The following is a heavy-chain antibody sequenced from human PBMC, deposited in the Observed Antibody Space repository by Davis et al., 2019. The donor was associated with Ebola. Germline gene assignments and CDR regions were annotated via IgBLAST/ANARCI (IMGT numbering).Heavy chain of an antibody. J-gene: IGHJ4*02. CDR1: GYTFTSYG. CDR2: ISGFNTNT. V-gene: IGHV1-18*04. CDR3: ARASNYDVLTGTSSYYFDY. D-gene: IGHD3-9*01. Sequence: ASVKVSCKSSGYTFTSYGLVWVRQAPGLGLEWMGWISGFNTNTNFAQKFQGRVTVSKDTSTNTAYMDLRSLTSDDTAIYYCARASNYDVLTGTSSYYFDYRGQGTLVTVSS.